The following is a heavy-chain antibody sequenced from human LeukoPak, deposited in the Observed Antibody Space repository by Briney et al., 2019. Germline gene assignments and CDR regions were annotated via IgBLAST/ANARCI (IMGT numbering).Heavy chain of an antibody. CDR2: IDAGNGNT. Sequence: ASVKVSCKASGYTFTSYAMHWVRQAPGQRLEWMGWIDAGNGNTKYSQKFQGRVTITRDTSASTAYMELSSLRSEDTAVYYCARAALYDILTGTYDYWGQGTLVTVSS. V-gene: IGHV1-3*01. D-gene: IGHD3-9*01. CDR1: GYTFTSYA. CDR3: ARAALYDILTGTYDY. J-gene: IGHJ4*02.